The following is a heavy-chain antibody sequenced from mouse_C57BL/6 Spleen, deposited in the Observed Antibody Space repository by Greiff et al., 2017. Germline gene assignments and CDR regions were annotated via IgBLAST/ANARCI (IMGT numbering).Heavy chain of an antibody. CDR2: INPNNGGT. V-gene: IGHV1-26*01. CDR3: ARSELLYYFDY. J-gene: IGHJ2*01. CDR1: GYTFTDYY. Sequence: EVKLQQSGPELVKPGASVKISCKASGYTFTDYYMNWVKQSHGKSLEWIGDINPNNGGTSYNQKFKGKATLTVDKSSSTAYMELRSLTSEDSAVYYCARSELLYYFDYGGQGTTLTVSS.